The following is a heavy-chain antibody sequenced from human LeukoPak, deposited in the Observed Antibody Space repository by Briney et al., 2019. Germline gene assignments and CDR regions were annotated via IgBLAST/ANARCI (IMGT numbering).Heavy chain of an antibody. CDR2: INPNSGGT. V-gene: IGHV1-2*02. CDR1: GYTFTGYY. CDR3: QTPHCSGGSCFDY. J-gene: IGHJ4*02. Sequence: GASVKVSCKASGYTFTGYYMHWVRQAPGQGLEWMGWINPNSGGTNYAQKFQGRVTMTRDTSISTAYMELSRLRYDDTAVYYCQTPHCSGGSCFDYWGQGTLVTVSS. D-gene: IGHD2-15*01.